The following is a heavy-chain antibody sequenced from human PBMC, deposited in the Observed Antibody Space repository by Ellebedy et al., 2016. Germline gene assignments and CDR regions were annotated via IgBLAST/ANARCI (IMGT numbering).Heavy chain of an antibody. D-gene: IGHD5-18*01. CDR3: ARGRGYSYVGYMDV. V-gene: IGHV4-34*01. J-gene: IGHJ6*03. CDR1: GGSFSGYY. Sequence: GSLRLSCAVYGGSFSGYYWSWIRQPPGKGLEWIGEINHSGSTNYNPSLKSRVTISVDKSKNQFSLKLSSVTAADTAVYYCARGRGYSYVGYMDVWGKGTTVTVSS. CDR2: INHSGST.